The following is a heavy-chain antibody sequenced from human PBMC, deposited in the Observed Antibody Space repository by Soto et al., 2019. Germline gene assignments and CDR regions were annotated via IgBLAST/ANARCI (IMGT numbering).Heavy chain of an antibody. CDR1: GFTFSSYA. CDR3: AKDTAAAGTIFNDYGMDV. J-gene: IGHJ6*02. V-gene: IGHV3-23*01. D-gene: IGHD6-13*01. CDR2: ISGSGGST. Sequence: GGSLRLSCAASGFTFSSYAMSWVRQAPGKGLEWVSAISGSGGSTYYADSVKGRFTISRDNSKNTLYLQMNSLRAEDTAVYYCAKDTAAAGTIFNDYGMDVWGQGTTVTVSS.